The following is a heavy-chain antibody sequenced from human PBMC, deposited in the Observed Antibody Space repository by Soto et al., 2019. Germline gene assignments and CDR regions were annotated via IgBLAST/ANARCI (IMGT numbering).Heavy chain of an antibody. CDR1: GGTFSSYA. J-gene: IGHJ6*02. V-gene: IGHV1-69*13. CDR3: ALPPRAGYQYGMDV. Sequence: SVKVSCKASGGTFSSYAISWVRQAPGQGLEWMGGIIPIFETPSYAQKFQGRVTITADESTSTAFMELTSLRSEDTAVYYCALPPRAGYQYGMDVWGQGTTVTVSS. CDR2: IIPIFETP.